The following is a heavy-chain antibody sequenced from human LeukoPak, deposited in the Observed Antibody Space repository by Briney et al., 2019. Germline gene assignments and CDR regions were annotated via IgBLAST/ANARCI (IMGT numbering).Heavy chain of an antibody. V-gene: IGHV4-34*01. CDR2: INHSGST. D-gene: IGHD5-18*01. CDR3: ARGKVAGYSYGSQKYGMDV. CDR1: GGSFSGYY. Sequence: SETLSLTCAVYGGSFSGYYWSWIRQTPGKGLEWIGEINHSGSTNYNPSLKSRVTISVDTSKNPFSLKLSSVTAADAAVYYCARGKVAGYSYGSQKYGMDVWGQGTTVTVSS. J-gene: IGHJ6*02.